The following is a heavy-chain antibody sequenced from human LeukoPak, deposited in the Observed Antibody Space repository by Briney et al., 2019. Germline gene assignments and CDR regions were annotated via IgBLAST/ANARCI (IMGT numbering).Heavy chain of an antibody. CDR2: ISSSGSTI. J-gene: IGHJ5*02. D-gene: IGHD3-22*01. Sequence: PGGSLRLSCAASGFTFSSYEMNWVRQAPGKGLEWVSYISSSGSTIYYAGSVKGRFTISRDNAKNSLYLQMNSLRAEDTAVYYCARDLGQYYDTSDNWFDPWGQGTLITVSS. CDR3: ARDLGQYYDTSDNWFDP. CDR1: GFTFSSYE. V-gene: IGHV3-48*03.